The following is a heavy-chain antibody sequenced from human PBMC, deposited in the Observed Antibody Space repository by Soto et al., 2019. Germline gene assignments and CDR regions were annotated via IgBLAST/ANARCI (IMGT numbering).Heavy chain of an antibody. D-gene: IGHD6-19*01. Sequence: ESGGGVVQPGRSLRLSCAASGFTFSSYGMHWVRQAPGKGLVWVAVIWYDGSNKYYADSVKGRFNISRDNSKNTLYLQMNSLRAEDTAVYYCARGISSGWYYFDYWGQGTLVTVSS. CDR3: ARGISSGWYYFDY. CDR2: IWYDGSNK. V-gene: IGHV3-33*01. CDR1: GFTFSSYG. J-gene: IGHJ4*02.